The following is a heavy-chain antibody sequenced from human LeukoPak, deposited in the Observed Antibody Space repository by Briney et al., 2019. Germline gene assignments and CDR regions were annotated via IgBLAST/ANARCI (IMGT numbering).Heavy chain of an antibody. V-gene: IGHV4-59*01. Sequence: SETLSLTCTVSRGSISTYYWSWIRQPPGKGLEWVGYIYYSGSTNYNPSLKSRVTISVDTSKNQFSLNLSSVTAADTAVYYRARERGDINYFDYWGQGTLVTVSS. D-gene: IGHD2-15*01. J-gene: IGHJ4*02. CDR3: ARERGDINYFDY. CDR1: RGSISTYY. CDR2: IYYSGST.